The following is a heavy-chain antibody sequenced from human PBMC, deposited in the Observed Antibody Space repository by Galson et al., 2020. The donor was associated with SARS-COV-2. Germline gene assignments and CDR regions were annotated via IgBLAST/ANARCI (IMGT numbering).Heavy chain of an antibody. CDR3: ARDKHCPNGVCRFVGLGV. Sequence: SLQISCSVSGFTFRTHAITSVRKAPGTAPESLSVISASTSYTYYANSVKGRFTISRDNAKGSVTLQMNSLRADDTAVYYCARDKHCPNGVCRFVGLGVWGQGATVIV. J-gene: IGHJ6*02. D-gene: IGHD2-8*01. CDR2: ISASTSYT. CDR1: GFTFRTHA. V-gene: IGHV3-21*01.